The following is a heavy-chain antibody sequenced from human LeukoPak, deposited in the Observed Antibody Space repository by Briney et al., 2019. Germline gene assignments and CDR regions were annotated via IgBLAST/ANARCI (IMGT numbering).Heavy chain of an antibody. Sequence: GGSLRLSCAASGFTFSSYAMSWVRQAPGKGLEWVSAISGSGGSTYYADSVKGRFTISRDNSKNTLYLQMNSPRAEDTAVYYCAKLPTYYYDSSGYYPFDYWGQGTLVTVSS. CDR1: GFTFSSYA. V-gene: IGHV3-23*01. CDR2: ISGSGGST. D-gene: IGHD3-22*01. J-gene: IGHJ4*02. CDR3: AKLPTYYYDSSGYYPFDY.